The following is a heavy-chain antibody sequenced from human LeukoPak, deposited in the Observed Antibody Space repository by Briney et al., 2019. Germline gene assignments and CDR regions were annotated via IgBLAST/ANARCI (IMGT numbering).Heavy chain of an antibody. V-gene: IGHV3-23*01. D-gene: IGHD1-26*01. J-gene: IGHJ4*02. CDR2: ISGNGGYT. CDR3: AKDISWSPPFDY. CDR1: GFTFSSYA. Sequence: GGSLRLSCAASGFTFSSYAMSWVRQAPGKGLEWVSAISGNGGYTYYADSVKGRFTISRDNSKNTLYLQMNSLRAEDTAVYYCAKDISWSPPFDYWGQGTLVTVSS.